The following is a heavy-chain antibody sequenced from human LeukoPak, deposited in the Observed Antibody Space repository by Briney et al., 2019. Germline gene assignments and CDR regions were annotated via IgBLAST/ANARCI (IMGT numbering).Heavy chain of an antibody. CDR2: ISSSSSYI. Sequence: GGSERLSCAASGFTFSSYSMNWVRQAPGKGLEWVSSISSSSSYIYYADSVKGRFTISRDNAKNSLYLQMNSLRAEDTAVYYCARDQVAAAGFDYWGQGTLVTVSS. CDR1: GFTFSSYS. J-gene: IGHJ4*02. CDR3: ARDQVAAAGFDY. V-gene: IGHV3-21*01. D-gene: IGHD6-13*01.